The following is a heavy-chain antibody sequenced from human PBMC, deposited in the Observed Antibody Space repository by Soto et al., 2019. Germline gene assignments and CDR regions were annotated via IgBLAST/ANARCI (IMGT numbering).Heavy chain of an antibody. CDR3: AREQWLGAFDI. V-gene: IGHV3-64*02. CDR1: GFTFSTHS. CDR2: ISSNGGST. Sequence: GGSLRLSCAASGFTFSTHSMYWVRQAPGKGLEYVSAISSNGGSTYYADSVKGRFTISRDNSKNTLYLQMGSLRAEDMAVYYCAREQWLGAFDIWGQGTMVTVSS. J-gene: IGHJ3*02. D-gene: IGHD5-12*01.